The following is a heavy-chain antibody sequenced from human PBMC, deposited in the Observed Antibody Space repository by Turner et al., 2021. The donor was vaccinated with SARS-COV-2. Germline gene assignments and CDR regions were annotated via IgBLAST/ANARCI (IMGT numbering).Heavy chain of an antibody. Sequence: LQLQESGPGLVKPPGTLSPTCTVSGGSISSSSYYWGWISQPPGKGLEWIVSMYYSGSTDYNPSLKSRVTISVDTSKNQFSLKLSSVTAADTAVYYCARRSSRLGNWYFDLWGRGTLVTVSS. J-gene: IGHJ2*01. CDR1: GGSISSSSYY. V-gene: IGHV4-39*01. CDR3: ARRSSRLGNWYFDL. D-gene: IGHD2-15*01. CDR2: MYYSGST.